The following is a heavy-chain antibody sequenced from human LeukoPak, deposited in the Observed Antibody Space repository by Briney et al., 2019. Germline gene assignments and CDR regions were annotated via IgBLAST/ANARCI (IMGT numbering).Heavy chain of an antibody. V-gene: IGHV1-69*13. D-gene: IGHD3-10*01. J-gene: IGHJ3*02. CDR3: ARSPGPGDAFDI. Sequence: GASVKVSCKASGGTFSSYAISWVRQAPGQGLEWMGGIIPIFGTANYAQKFQGRVTITADESTSTAYMELSSLRSEDTAVYYCARSPGPGDAFDIWGQGTMVTVSS. CDR1: GGTFSSYA. CDR2: IIPIFGTA.